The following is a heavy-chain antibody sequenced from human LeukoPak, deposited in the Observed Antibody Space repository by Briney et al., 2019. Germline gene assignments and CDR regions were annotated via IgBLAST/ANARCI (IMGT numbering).Heavy chain of an antibody. J-gene: IGHJ4*02. CDR3: ARRASVSGNWPRPLDY. D-gene: IGHD3-3*01. Sequence: NPSETLSLTCTVSGGSISSSSYYWGWVRQPPGKGLEWVANIYYSGSTYYSPSLRSRVTISVDTSKNQFSLKLTSVTAADTAVYYCARRASVSGNWPRPLDYWGQGSLVTVSS. V-gene: IGHV4-39*01. CDR2: IYYSGST. CDR1: GGSISSSSYY.